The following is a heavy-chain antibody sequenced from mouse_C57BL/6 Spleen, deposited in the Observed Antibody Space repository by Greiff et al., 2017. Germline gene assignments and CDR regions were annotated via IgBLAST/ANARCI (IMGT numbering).Heavy chain of an antibody. V-gene: IGHV7-3*01. Sequence: EVQVVESGGGLVQPGGSLSLSCAASGFTFTDYYMSWVRQPPGKALEWLGFIRNKANGYTTEYSASVKGRFTISRDNSQSILYLQMNALRAEDSATYYCARLLRYFDVWGTGTTVTVSS. CDR1: GFTFTDYY. D-gene: IGHD1-1*01. CDR2: IRNKANGYTT. J-gene: IGHJ1*03. CDR3: ARLLRYFDV.